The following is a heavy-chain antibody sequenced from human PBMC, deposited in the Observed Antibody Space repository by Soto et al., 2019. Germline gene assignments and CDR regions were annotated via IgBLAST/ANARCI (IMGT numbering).Heavy chain of an antibody. D-gene: IGHD1-7*01. CDR3: DRVSRGNWNYGGLDY. CDR1: GGSISSGGYS. V-gene: IGHV4-30-2*01. CDR2: IYHSGST. J-gene: IGHJ4*02. Sequence: SETLSLTCAVSGGSISSGGYSWSWIRQPPGKGLEWIGYIYHSGSTYYNPSLKSRVTISVDRSKNQFSLKLSSVTAADTAVYYCDRVSRGNWNYGGLDYWGQGTLVNVSS.